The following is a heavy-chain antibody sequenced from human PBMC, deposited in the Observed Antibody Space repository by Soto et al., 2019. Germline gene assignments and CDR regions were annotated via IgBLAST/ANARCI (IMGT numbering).Heavy chain of an antibody. Sequence: SVKVSCKAIGGTFTTYAITWVRQAPGQGLEWMGETIPILDRLVYAPRFRGRLTMTADDSTNMAYMELNTLRSAADTAVYYCAKWEGLGSDYYYYAMDVWGQGTTVTVSS. CDR3: AKWEGLGSDYYYYAMDV. CDR1: GGTFTTYA. CDR2: TIPILDRL. V-gene: IGHV1-69*10. D-gene: IGHD1-26*01. J-gene: IGHJ6*02.